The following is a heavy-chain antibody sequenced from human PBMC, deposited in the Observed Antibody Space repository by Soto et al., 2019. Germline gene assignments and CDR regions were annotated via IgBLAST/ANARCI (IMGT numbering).Heavy chain of an antibody. Sequence: QVQLQESGPGLVKPSQTLSLTCTVSGGSISSGDYYWSWIRQHPGKGLEWIGYIYYSGSTYYNPSLKSRVTISVATSKTQFPLKLRSVPAADTAVYYCARWWSGSRQGFDPWGQGTLVTVSS. CDR3: ARWWSGSRQGFDP. D-gene: IGHD3-3*01. J-gene: IGHJ5*02. V-gene: IGHV4-31*03. CDR2: IYYSGST. CDR1: GGSISSGDYY.